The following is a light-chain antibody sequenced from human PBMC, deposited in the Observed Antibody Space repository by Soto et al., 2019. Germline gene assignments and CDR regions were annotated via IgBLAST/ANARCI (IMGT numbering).Light chain of an antibody. J-gene: IGLJ1*01. CDR2: GNS. V-gene: IGLV1-40*01. CDR1: SSNIGAGCD. CDR3: QSYDSSLIV. Sequence: QSVLTQPPSVSGAPGQRVTISCTGSSSNIGAGCDVHWYQQLPGTAPKLLIYGNSNRPSGVPDRFSGSKSGTSASLAITGLQAEDEADYYCQSYDSSLIVFGTGTQLTVL.